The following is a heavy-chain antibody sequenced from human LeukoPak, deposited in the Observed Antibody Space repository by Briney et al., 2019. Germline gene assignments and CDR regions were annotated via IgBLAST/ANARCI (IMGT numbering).Heavy chain of an antibody. V-gene: IGHV3-23*01. Sequence: GGSLRLSCVVSGFTFSSYAMSWVRQAPGKGLEWVSTISGTGGTTYYADTAKGRFTISRDNSKNTLYLQMNSLRAEDTALYFCAKHYSSGWPPYYYYTMDVWGQGTTVTVSS. J-gene: IGHJ6*02. CDR1: GFTFSSYA. D-gene: IGHD6-19*01. CDR2: ISGTGGTT. CDR3: AKHYSSGWPPYYYYTMDV.